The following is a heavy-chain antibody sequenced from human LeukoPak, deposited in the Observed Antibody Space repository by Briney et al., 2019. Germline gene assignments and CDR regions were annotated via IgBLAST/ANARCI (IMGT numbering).Heavy chain of an antibody. CDR1: GFTFSSYT. V-gene: IGHV3-23*01. J-gene: IGHJ4*02. Sequence: GGSLRLSCAASGFTFSSYTMSWVRQAPGKGLEWVSAISGSGGSTYYADSVKGRFTISRDNSKNTLHLQMNRLRAEDTAVYYCVGGSWRRYYFDYWGQGTLVTVSS. CDR3: VGGSWRRYYFDY. CDR2: ISGSGGST. D-gene: IGHD6-13*01.